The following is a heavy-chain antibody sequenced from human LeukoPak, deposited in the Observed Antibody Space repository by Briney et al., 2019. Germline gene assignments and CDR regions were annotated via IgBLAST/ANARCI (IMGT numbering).Heavy chain of an antibody. J-gene: IGHJ4*02. CDR1: GGSITTTNW. CDR2: VSLEGVR. Sequence: SETLSLTCGVSGGSITTTNWWSWVRQFPGQGLQWIGEVSLEGVRNYNPSLTSRVTMSLDRAKNLLSLNLNSVTAADTAVYYCARRDGYNHGTFDYWGQGTLVTVSS. D-gene: IGHD5-24*01. CDR3: ARRDGYNHGTFDY. V-gene: IGHV4-4*02.